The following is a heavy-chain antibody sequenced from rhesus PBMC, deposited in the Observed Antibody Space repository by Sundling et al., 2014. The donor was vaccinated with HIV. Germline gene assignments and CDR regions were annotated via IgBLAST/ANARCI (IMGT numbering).Heavy chain of an antibody. Sequence: QVQLQESGPGLVKPSETLSLTCAVSGGSISAVYYWAWIRRPPGKGLEWIGNIYGNGGSPEYNPSLKSRVTISTDTSKNQFSLKLSSVTAADTAVYYCAIQYNYGLDSWGQGVVVTVSS. J-gene: IGHJ6*01. CDR2: IYGNGGSP. V-gene: IGHV4-160*01. CDR1: GGSISAVYY. CDR3: AIQYNYGLDS. D-gene: IGHD3-3*01.